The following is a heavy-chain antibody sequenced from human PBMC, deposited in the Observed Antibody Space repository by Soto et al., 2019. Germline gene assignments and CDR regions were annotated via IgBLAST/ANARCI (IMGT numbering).Heavy chain of an antibody. Sequence: SVKVSCKASGGTFSSYAISWVRQAPGQGLEWMGGIIPIFGTANYAQKFQGRVTITADESTSTAYMELSSLRSEDTAVYYCARGPPMVRGVMQPTFFDYWGQGTLVTVSS. CDR3: ARGPPMVRGVMQPTFFDY. CDR2: IIPIFGTA. CDR1: GGTFSSYA. V-gene: IGHV1-69*13. D-gene: IGHD3-10*01. J-gene: IGHJ4*02.